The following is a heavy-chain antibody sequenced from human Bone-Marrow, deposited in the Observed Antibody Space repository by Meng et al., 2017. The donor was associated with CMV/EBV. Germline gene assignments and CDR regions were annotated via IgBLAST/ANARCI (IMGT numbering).Heavy chain of an antibody. CDR1: GYTFTGYY. Sequence: ASVKVSCKASGYTFTGYYMLWVRQAPGQGLEWMGWINPNSGGTNYAQKFQGRVTMTRDTSISTAYMELSRLRSDDTAVYYCARDRRSLQSAATIVYWGQGTLVTVSS. CDR3: ARDRRSLQSAATIVY. J-gene: IGHJ4*02. D-gene: IGHD5-12*01. V-gene: IGHV1-2*02. CDR2: INPNSGGT.